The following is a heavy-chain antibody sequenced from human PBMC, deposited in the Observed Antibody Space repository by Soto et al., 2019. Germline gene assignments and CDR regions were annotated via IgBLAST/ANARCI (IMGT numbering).Heavy chain of an antibody. J-gene: IGHJ4*02. Sequence: PGGSLRLSCTASGFTFGDHGLSWDRQAPGRGLEWVGFIRSKRYGGTTEFAASVKGRFSISRDDSNTIAYLQMNRLQSEDTAVYYCARGPRHCSGGSCYSIDYWGRGTLVTVSS. CDR2: IRSKRYGGTT. CDR3: ARGPRHCSGGSCYSIDY. V-gene: IGHV3-49*04. D-gene: IGHD2-15*01. CDR1: GFTFGDHG.